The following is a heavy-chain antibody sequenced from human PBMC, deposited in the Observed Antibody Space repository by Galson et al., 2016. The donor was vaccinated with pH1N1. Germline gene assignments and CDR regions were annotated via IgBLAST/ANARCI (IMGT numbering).Heavy chain of an antibody. CDR1: GDTFNYYT. V-gene: IGHV1-69*04. D-gene: IGHD7-27*01. J-gene: IGHJ6*03. CDR3: ARDGEGYYMDV. Sequence: SVKVSCKASGDTFNYYTINWVRQAPGQGLQWMGRIISVLSLPTYAQTFQSRVTISADKSTPTVHMNLRSLRSEDPAVYYCARDGEGYYMDVWGKGTTVIVSS. CDR2: IISVLSLP.